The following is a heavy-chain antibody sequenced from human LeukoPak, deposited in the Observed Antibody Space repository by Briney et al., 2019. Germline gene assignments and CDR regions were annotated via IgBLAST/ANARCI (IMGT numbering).Heavy chain of an antibody. CDR1: GFTFSSHS. V-gene: IGHV3-21*01. J-gene: IGHJ4*02. Sequence: PGGSLRLSCAASGFTFSSHSMNWVRQAPGKGLEWVSSISSSSSYIYYADSVKGRFTISRDNAKNSLYLQMNSLRAEDTAVYYCARGFHGGYAAADYWGQGTLVTVSS. D-gene: IGHD5-12*01. CDR3: ARGFHGGYAAADY. CDR2: ISSSSSYI.